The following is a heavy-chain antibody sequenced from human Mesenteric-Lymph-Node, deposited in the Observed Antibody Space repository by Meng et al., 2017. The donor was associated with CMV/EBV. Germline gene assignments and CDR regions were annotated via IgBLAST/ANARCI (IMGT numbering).Heavy chain of an antibody. CDR3: ARGEGIFGVVTNAFDI. Sequence: GGSLRLSCAASGFTFNDYGMSWVRQAPGKGLEWVSYISSSGSTIYYADSVKGRFTISRDNAKNSLYLQMNSLRAEDTAVYYCARGEGIFGVVTNAFDIWGQGTMVTVSS. J-gene: IGHJ3*02. CDR2: ISSSGSTI. CDR1: GFTFNDYG. V-gene: IGHV3-11*04. D-gene: IGHD3-3*01.